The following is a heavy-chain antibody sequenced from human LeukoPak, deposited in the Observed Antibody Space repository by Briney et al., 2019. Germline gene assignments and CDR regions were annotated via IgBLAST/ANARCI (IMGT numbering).Heavy chain of an antibody. Sequence: GGSLRLSCAASGFTVSSNYMSWVRQAPGKGLEWVSVIYSGGSTYYADSVKGRFTISRDNSKNTLYLQMNSLRAEDTAVYYCARGLPGFWRGLRFDPWGQGTLVTVSS. CDR3: ARGLPGFWRGLRFDP. D-gene: IGHD3-3*01. J-gene: IGHJ5*02. CDR2: IYSGGST. V-gene: IGHV3-53*01. CDR1: GFTVSSNY.